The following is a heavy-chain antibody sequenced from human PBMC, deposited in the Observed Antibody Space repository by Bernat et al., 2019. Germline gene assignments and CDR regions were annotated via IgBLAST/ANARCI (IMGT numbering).Heavy chain of an antibody. CDR2: IWYDGSNK. CDR3: ARDMVREESGGWFDP. CDR1: GFTFSSYG. D-gene: IGHD3-10*01. Sequence: QVQLVESGGGVVQPGRSLRLSCAASGFTFSSYGMHWVRQAPGKGLEWVAVIWYDGSNKYYADSVKGRFTISRDNSKNTLYLQMNSLRAEDTAVYYCARDMVREESGGWFDPWGQGTLVTVSS. V-gene: IGHV3-33*01. J-gene: IGHJ5*02.